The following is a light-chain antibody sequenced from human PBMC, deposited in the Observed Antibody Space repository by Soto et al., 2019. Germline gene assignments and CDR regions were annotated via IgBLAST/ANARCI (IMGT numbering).Light chain of an antibody. CDR2: EGS. CDR1: SSDVGSYNL. V-gene: IGLV2-23*03. Sequence: QSVLTQPASVSGSPGQSITISCTGTSSDVGSYNLVSWYQQYPGKAPKLMIYEGSKRPSGVSNRFSGSKSGNTASLTISGLQAEDEADYHCCSYVGSSTFVVFGGGTKLT. CDR3: CSYVGSSTFVV. J-gene: IGLJ2*01.